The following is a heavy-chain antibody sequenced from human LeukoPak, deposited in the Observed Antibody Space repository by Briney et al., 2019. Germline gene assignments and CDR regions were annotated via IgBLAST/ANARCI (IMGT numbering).Heavy chain of an antibody. V-gene: IGHV3-7*05. CDR1: GFTFTSYW. Sequence: PGGCLRLSCAASGFTFTSYWMTWVRPAPGKGLEWVANIKQDESEIYYVDSVKGRFTISRDNTKNSLYLQMNSLRVEDTALYYCVRDMDVWGQGTTVTVSS. CDR2: IKQDESEI. CDR3: VRDMDV. J-gene: IGHJ6*02.